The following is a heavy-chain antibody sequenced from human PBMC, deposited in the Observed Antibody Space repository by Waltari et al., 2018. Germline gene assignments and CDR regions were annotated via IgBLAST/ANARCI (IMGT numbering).Heavy chain of an antibody. D-gene: IGHD2-2*01. J-gene: IGHJ4*02. CDR3: ARAASTYCSTTSCPGDY. CDR1: GYTFTRHY. Sequence: QVQLVQSGAEVKEPGASVKVSCKASGYTFTRHYMHWVRQAPGQGLEWMGISNPSDDNKAYTQKFQGRGTMTRDTSTNTFYRELSSLRAEDTAVYYCARAASTYCSTTSCPGDYWGQGTLVTVSS. CDR2: SNPSDDNK. V-gene: IGHV1-46*01.